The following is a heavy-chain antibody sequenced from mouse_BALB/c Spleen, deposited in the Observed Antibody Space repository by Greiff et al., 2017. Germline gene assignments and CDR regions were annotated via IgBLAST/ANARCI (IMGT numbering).Heavy chain of an antibody. V-gene: IGHV5-9*04. J-gene: IGHJ4*01. Sequence: EVQLVESGGGLVKPGGSLKLSCAASGFTFSSYTMSWVRQTPEKRLEWVATISSGGGNTYYPDSVKGRFTISRDNAKNTLYLQMSSLKSEDTAMYYCARRSITTVVGPYAMDYWGQGTSVTVSS. CDR2: ISSGGGNT. CDR3: ARRSITTVVGPYAMDY. D-gene: IGHD1-1*01. CDR1: GFTFSSYT.